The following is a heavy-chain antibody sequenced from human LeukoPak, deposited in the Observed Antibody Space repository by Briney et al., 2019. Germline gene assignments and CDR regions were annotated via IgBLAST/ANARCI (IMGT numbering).Heavy chain of an antibody. Sequence: GGSLRLSCVASGFTFGKYWMSWVRQAPEKGLEWVANIKLDGSEKNYVDSVKGRFTISRDNTKNSLYLQMNSLRAEDTAVFYCARDQYDTWSRRGNFDSWGQGTLVIVSS. V-gene: IGHV3-7*03. J-gene: IGHJ4*02. CDR2: IKLDGSEK. CDR3: ARDQYDTWSRRGNFDS. CDR1: GFTFGKYW. D-gene: IGHD3-3*01.